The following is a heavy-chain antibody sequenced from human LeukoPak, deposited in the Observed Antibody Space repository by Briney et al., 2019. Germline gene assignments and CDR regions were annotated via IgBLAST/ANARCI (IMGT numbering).Heavy chain of an antibody. CDR2: INTNTGNP. CDR1: GYTFTSYA. J-gene: IGHJ5*02. D-gene: IGHD2-15*01. Sequence: ASVKVSCKASGYTFTSYAMNRVRQAPGQGLEWMGWINTNTGNPTYAQGFTGRFVFSLDTSVSTAYLQISSLKAEDTAVYYCAREGILSVYNWFDPWGQGTLVTVSS. V-gene: IGHV7-4-1*02. CDR3: AREGILSVYNWFDP.